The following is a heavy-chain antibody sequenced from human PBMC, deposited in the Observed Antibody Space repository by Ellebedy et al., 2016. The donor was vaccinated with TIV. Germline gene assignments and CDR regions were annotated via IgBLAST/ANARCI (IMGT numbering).Heavy chain of an antibody. Sequence: MPSETLSPTCSVSGCSVSSTRYYWAWIRQPPGKGLEYIGSVYYSGSPYYNPSFKSRVTLSADTSKNQFSLNLRTVTAADTAVYYCARTDPWQPIDDWGQGILVSVSS. CDR2: VYYSGSP. CDR3: ARTDPWQPIDD. J-gene: IGHJ4*02. V-gene: IGHV4-39*01. CDR1: GCSVSSTRYY. D-gene: IGHD2-21*02.